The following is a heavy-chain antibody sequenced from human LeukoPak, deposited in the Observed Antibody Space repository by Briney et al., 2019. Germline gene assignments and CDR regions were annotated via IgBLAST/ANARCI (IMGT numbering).Heavy chain of an antibody. CDR2: ISHNSGGT. Sequence: ASVKVSCKASGYTFTAYYMHWVRQAPGQGLEWMGWISHNSGGTNYAQKFQGRATMTRDTSINTAYMELSRLRSDDTAVYYCASHRGTTYYMDVWGKGTTVTISS. CDR1: GYTFTAYY. CDR3: ASHRGTTYYMDV. V-gene: IGHV1-2*02. D-gene: IGHD1-1*01. J-gene: IGHJ6*03.